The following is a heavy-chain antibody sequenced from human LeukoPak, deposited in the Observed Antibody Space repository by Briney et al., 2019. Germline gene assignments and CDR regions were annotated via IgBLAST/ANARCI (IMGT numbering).Heavy chain of an antibody. Sequence: SVKVSCKASGGTFSSSAITWVRQAPGQGLEWMGRIIPILAISNYAQKFQGRVTITADKSTSTAYMELSSLRSEDTAVYYCARDSGLRIAAAGSWFDPWGQGTLVTVSS. CDR3: ARDSGLRIAAAGSWFDP. J-gene: IGHJ5*02. V-gene: IGHV1-69*04. CDR2: IIPILAIS. CDR1: GGTFSSSA. D-gene: IGHD6-13*01.